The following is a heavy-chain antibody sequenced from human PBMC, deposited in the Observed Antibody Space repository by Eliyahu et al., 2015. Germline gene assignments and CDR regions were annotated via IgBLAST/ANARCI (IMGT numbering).Heavy chain of an antibody. Sequence: QVQLQESGPGLVKPSETLSLTCKVSGASTRSYYWNWIRQAPGKGLEWIGYIYYDGRTNHNPSPKSRVIISLDTSKNQFSLKLTSVTAADTAVYYCARSADSSSSQYSQYWGQGTLVTVSS. J-gene: IGHJ1*01. V-gene: IGHV4-59*01. CDR1: GASTRSYY. CDR2: IYYDGRT. CDR3: ARSADSSSSQYSQY. D-gene: IGHD6-6*01.